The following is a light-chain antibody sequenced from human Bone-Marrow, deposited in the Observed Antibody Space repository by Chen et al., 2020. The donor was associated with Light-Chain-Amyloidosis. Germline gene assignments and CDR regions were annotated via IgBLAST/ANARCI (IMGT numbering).Light chain of an antibody. CDR1: QSVHISN. Sequence: DIVLAQSPGTLSLSPGVRATLSCRASQSVHISNLGWYQQKPGQAPRLLIYGASRRATGIPDRFSGSGSGTDFSLTISRLEPEDSAVYFCQQYGTSPFMYTFGQGTKLEIK. J-gene: IGKJ2*01. V-gene: IGKV3-20*01. CDR3: QQYGTSPFMYT. CDR2: GAS.